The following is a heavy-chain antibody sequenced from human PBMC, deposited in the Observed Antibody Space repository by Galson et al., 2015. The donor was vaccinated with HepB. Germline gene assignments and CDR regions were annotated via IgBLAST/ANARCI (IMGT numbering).Heavy chain of an antibody. D-gene: IGHD3-22*01. CDR3: ARVHYYDSSGYYYGGGGADAFDI. CDR2: ISYDGSNK. V-gene: IGHV3-30-3*01. Sequence: SLRLSCAASGFTFSSYAMHWVRQAPGKGLEWVAVISYDGSNKYYADSVKGRFTISRDNSKNTLYLQMNSLRAEDTAVYYCARVHYYDSSGYYYGGGGADAFDIWGQGTMVTVSS. CDR1: GFTFSSYA. J-gene: IGHJ3*02.